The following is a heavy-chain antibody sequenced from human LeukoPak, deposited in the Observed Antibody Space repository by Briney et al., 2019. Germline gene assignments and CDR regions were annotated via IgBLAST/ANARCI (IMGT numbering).Heavy chain of an antibody. Sequence: SETLSLTCTVSGGSISSSSYYWGWIRQPPGKGLEWIGSIYYSGSTYYNPSLKSRVTISVDTSKNQFSLKLSSVTAADTAGYYCARLRATLMGAFDIWGQGTMVTVSS. CDR2: IYYSGST. CDR3: ARLRATLMGAFDI. J-gene: IGHJ3*02. V-gene: IGHV4-39*01. D-gene: IGHD3-10*01. CDR1: GGSISSSSYY.